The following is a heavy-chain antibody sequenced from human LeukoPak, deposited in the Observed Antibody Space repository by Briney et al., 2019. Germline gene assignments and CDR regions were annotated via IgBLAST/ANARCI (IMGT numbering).Heavy chain of an antibody. J-gene: IGHJ4*02. CDR1: GFTFSSYG. CDR3: ARAVGPFDY. CDR2: IWYDGTNK. V-gene: IGHV3-33*01. Sequence: GKSLRLSCAASGFTFSSYGMHWVRQAPGKALEWVPVIWYDGTNKYYADSVKGRFTISRDNSDNMLYLQMNSLRGDDTGVYFCARAVGPFDYWGQGTLVTVSS.